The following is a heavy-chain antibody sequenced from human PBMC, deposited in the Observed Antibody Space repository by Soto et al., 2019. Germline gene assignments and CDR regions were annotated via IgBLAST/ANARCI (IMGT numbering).Heavy chain of an antibody. Sequence: ASVKVSCKASGYTFISYGISWVRQAPGQGLEWMGWISAYNGNTNYAQKLQGRVTMTTDTSTSTAYMVLRSLRSDDTAVYYCASDLDFWSGYYVWGQGTMVTVSS. D-gene: IGHD3-3*01. J-gene: IGHJ3*01. CDR3: ASDLDFWSGYYV. V-gene: IGHV1-18*01. CDR1: GYTFISYG. CDR2: ISAYNGNT.